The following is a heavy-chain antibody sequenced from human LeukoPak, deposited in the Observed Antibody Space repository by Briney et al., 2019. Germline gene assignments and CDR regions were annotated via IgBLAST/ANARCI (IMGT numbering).Heavy chain of an antibody. D-gene: IGHD2-15*01. J-gene: IGHJ6*03. Sequence: ASVTVSCKASGYTFTSYGISWVRQAPGQGLEWMGWISAYNGNTNYAQKLQGRVTMTTDTSTSTAYMELRSLRSDDTAVYYCARDLGVVEVAATVYYYYYMDVWGKGTTVTVSS. V-gene: IGHV1-18*01. CDR2: ISAYNGNT. CDR3: ARDLGVVEVAATVYYYYYMDV. CDR1: GYTFTSYG.